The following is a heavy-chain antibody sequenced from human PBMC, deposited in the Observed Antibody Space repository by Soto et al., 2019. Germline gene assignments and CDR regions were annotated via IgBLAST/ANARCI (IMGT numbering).Heavy chain of an antibody. D-gene: IGHD3-9*01. CDR2: LSGSGGST. CDR3: TKDEWKLPYFHWLSSLDAFDI. CDR1: GFTFSSYA. V-gene: IGHV3-23*01. J-gene: IGHJ3*02. Sequence: EVQLLESGGGLVQPGGSLRLSCAASGFTFSSYAMTWVRQAPGKGLEWVSALSGSGGSTYYADSVKGRFTISRDNSKNTLYLQMNSLRADDTSVYYCTKDEWKLPYFHWLSSLDAFDIWGQGTMVTVSS.